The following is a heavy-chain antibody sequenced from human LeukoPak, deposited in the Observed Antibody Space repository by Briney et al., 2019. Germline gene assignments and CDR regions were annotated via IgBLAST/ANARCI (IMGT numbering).Heavy chain of an antibody. V-gene: IGHV3-9*01. CDR1: GFTFDDYA. Sequence: GGSLRLSCAASGFTFDDYAMHWVRQAPGKGLEWVSGISWNGGSIGYADSVKGRFTISRDNAKNSLYLQMNSLRAEDTALYYCAKDLAAADLGFWFDPWGQGTLVTVSS. D-gene: IGHD6-13*01. CDR2: ISWNGGSI. CDR3: AKDLAAADLGFWFDP. J-gene: IGHJ5*02.